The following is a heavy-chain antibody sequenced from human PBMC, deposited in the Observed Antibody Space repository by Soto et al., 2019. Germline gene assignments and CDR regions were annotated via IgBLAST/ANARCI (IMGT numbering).Heavy chain of an antibody. CDR2: ISACNGNT. CDR1: GYTFTSYG. Sequence: ASVKVSCKASGYTFTSYGISWVRQAPGQGLEWMGWISACNGNTNYAQKLQGRVTMTTDTSTSTAYMELRSLRSDDTAVYYCARAPFCSGGSCYRFNWFDPWGQGTLVTVSS. J-gene: IGHJ5*02. CDR3: ARAPFCSGGSCYRFNWFDP. V-gene: IGHV1-18*01. D-gene: IGHD2-15*01.